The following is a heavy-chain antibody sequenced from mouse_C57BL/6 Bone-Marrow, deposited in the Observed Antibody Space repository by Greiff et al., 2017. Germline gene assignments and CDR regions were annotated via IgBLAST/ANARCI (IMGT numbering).Heavy chain of an antibody. Sequence: QVQLQQSGAELVKPGASVKLSCKASGYTFTNYWMHWVKPRPGQGLEWIGMMHPNGGSPDYNEKFKSEATMSVDKSSRTAYMELSRLTSEDSAVYYCARSYDYGDYTMDYWGQGTSVTVSS. CDR3: ARSYDYGDYTMDY. CDR2: MHPNGGSP. D-gene: IGHD2-4*01. J-gene: IGHJ4*01. CDR1: GYTFTNYW. V-gene: IGHV1-64*01.